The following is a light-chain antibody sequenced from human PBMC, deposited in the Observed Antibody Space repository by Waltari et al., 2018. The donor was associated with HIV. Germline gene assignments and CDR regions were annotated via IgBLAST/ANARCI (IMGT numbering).Light chain of an antibody. CDR3: HQRSNWPIT. V-gene: IGKV3-11*01. J-gene: IGKJ5*01. CDR1: QSVSTY. Sequence: EIVLTQSPATLSLSPGERATLSCRASQSVSTYLAWYQQKPGQAPRLLIYGASSRATGIPARFSGSGSGTDFTLTISSLEPRDFGVYYCHQRSNWPITFGQGTRLEIK. CDR2: GAS.